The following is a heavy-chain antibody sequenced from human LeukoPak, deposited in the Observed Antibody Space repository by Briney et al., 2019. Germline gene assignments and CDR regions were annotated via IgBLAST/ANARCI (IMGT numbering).Heavy chain of an antibody. CDR1: GDSMNYYY. V-gene: IGHV4-59*08. CDR3: ARRYCSAGSCYSSFEY. CDR2: IYYSGST. J-gene: IGHJ4*02. D-gene: IGHD2-15*01. Sequence: NTSETLSLTCTVSGDSMNYYYWSWIRQPPGKGLEWIGYIYYSGSTNYNPSLKSRVTISVDTSKNQFSLKLSSATAADTAVYYCARRYCSAGSCYSSFEYWGQGSLVTVSS.